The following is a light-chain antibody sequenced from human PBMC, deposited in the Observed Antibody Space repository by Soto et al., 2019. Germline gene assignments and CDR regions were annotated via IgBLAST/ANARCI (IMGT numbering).Light chain of an antibody. Sequence: QSVLTQPPSASASLGASATLTCTLSSGYSNYKVDWYQQRPGKGPRFVMRVGTGGIVGSKGDGIPDRFSVLGSGLNRYLTIKNIQEEDESDYHCGADHGSGNNFVSLFGGGTKLTVL. CDR3: GADHGSGNNFVSL. V-gene: IGLV9-49*01. CDR1: SGYSNYK. J-gene: IGLJ2*01. CDR2: VGTGGIVG.